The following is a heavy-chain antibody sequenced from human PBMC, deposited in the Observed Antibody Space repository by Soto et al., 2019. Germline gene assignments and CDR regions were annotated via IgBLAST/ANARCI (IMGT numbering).Heavy chain of an antibody. V-gene: IGHV4-30-4*01. J-gene: IGHJ4*02. CDR1: GGSINSGDYY. CDR3: ARLQAAAGDNDLTFDY. D-gene: IGHD6-13*01. Sequence: SETLSLTCTVSGGSINSGDYYWSWIRQPPGKGLEWIGYIYYSGTTYYNPSLKSRVTISVDTSENQFSLRLTSVTASDTAMYYCARLQAAAGDNDLTFDYWGQGTLVTVSS. CDR2: IYYSGTT.